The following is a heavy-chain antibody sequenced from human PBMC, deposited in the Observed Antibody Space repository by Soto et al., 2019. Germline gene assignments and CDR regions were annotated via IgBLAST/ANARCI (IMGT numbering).Heavy chain of an antibody. CDR2: IYHSGST. V-gene: IGHV4-30-2*01. J-gene: IGHJ4*02. Sequence: SETLSLTCAVSGGSISSGGYSWSWIRQPPGKGLEWIGYIYHSGSTYYNPSLKSRVTISVDRSKNQFSLKLSSVTAADTAVYYCARDPGGDYFDYWGQGTLVTVSS. D-gene: IGHD3-16*01. CDR1: GGSISSGGYS. CDR3: ARDPGGDYFDY.